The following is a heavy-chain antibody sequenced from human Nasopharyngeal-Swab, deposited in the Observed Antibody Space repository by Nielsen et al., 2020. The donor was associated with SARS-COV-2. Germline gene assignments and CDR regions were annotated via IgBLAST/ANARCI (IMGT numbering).Heavy chain of an antibody. V-gene: IGHV4-31*03. CDR3: AREIFMVRGVITVKGAFDI. CDR1: GGSISSGGYY. D-gene: IGHD3-10*01. CDR2: IYYSGST. J-gene: IGHJ3*02. Sequence: SETLSLTCTVSGGSISSGGYYWSWLRQHPGKGLEWIGYIYYSGSTYYNPSLKSRVTISVDTSKNQFSLKLSSVTAADTAVYYCAREIFMVRGVITVKGAFDIWGQGTMVTVSS.